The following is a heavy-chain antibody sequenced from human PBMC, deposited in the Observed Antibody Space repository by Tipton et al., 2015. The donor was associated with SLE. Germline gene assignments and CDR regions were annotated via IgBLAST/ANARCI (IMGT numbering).Heavy chain of an antibody. J-gene: IGHJ4*02. D-gene: IGHD1-26*01. CDR1: GGTFSSYA. Sequence: QLVQSGPEVKKPGSSVKVSCKASGGTFSSYAISWVRQAPGQGLEWMGGIIPIFGTANYAQKFQGRVTITTDESTSTAYMELSSLRSEDTAVYYCARCGLRGGIEGYFDYWGQGTLVTVSS. CDR3: ARCGLRGGIEGYFDY. CDR2: IIPIFGTA. V-gene: IGHV1-69*05.